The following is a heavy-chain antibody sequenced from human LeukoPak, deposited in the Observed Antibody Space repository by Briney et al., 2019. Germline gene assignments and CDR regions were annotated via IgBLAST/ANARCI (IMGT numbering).Heavy chain of an antibody. CDR1: GFTFSSYA. CDR2: ISGSGGST. J-gene: IGHJ5*02. V-gene: IGHV3-23*01. CDR3: ARDTGPLRFGEFAR. Sequence: PGGSLRLSCAASGFTFSSYAMSWVRQAPGKGLEWVSAISGSGGSTYYADSVKGRFTISRDNAKNSLYLQMNTLRAEDTALYYCARDTGPLRFGEFARWGQGTLVTVSS. D-gene: IGHD3-10*01.